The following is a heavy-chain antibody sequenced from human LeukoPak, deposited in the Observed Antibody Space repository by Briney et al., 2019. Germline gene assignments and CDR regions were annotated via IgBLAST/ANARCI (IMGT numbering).Heavy chain of an antibody. J-gene: IGHJ4*02. CDR1: GFTFSSYA. Sequence: GGSLRLSCAASGFTFSSYAMHWVRQAPGKGLEYVSAISSNGGSTYYANSVKGRFTISRDNSKNTLYLQMGSLRAEDTAVYYCAKDRGGYVGSLDYWGQGTLVTVSS. CDR3: AKDRGGYVGSLDY. CDR2: ISSNGGST. D-gene: IGHD3-16*01. V-gene: IGHV3-64*01.